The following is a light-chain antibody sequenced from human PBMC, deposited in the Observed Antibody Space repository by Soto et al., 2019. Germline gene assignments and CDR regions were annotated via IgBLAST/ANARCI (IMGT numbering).Light chain of an antibody. CDR3: LQDYNYPYT. J-gene: IGKJ2*01. CDR2: AAS. CDR1: QGIRND. Sequence: AIQMTQSPSSLSASVGDRVTITCRASQGIRNDLGWYQQKPGKAPKLLIYAASSLQSGVPSRFSGSGSGTDFTLTISSMQPEDFAPYYCLQDYNYPYTFGQGTKVDIK. V-gene: IGKV1-6*01.